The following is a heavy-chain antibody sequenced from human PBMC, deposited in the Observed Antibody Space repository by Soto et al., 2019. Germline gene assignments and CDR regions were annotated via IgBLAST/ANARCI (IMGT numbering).Heavy chain of an antibody. CDR3: ARGGGDYDILTGYYFLALPDY. Sequence: GGSLRLSCAASGFTFSSYSMNWVRQAPGKGLEWVSSISSSSSYIYYADSVKGRFTISRDNAKNSLYLQMNSLRAEDTAVYYCARGGGDYDILTGYYFLALPDYWGQGTLVTVSS. CDR1: GFTFSSYS. V-gene: IGHV3-21*01. CDR2: ISSSSSYI. D-gene: IGHD3-9*01. J-gene: IGHJ4*02.